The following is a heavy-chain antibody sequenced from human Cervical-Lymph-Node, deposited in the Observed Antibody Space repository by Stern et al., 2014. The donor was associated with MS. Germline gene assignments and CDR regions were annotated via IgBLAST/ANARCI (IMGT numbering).Heavy chain of an antibody. Sequence: QMQLVQSGAEVKKPGSSVKVSCKASGGTFSSYAISWVRQAPGQGLEWMGGISPIFGNTNYAQKFQGRVTITEDESTSTAYMELSSLRSEDTAVYYCARGELKEGLVRGMDVWGQGTTVTVSS. D-gene: IGHD1-26*01. CDR1: GGTFSSYA. J-gene: IGHJ6*02. V-gene: IGHV1-69*01. CDR3: ARGELKEGLVRGMDV. CDR2: ISPIFGNT.